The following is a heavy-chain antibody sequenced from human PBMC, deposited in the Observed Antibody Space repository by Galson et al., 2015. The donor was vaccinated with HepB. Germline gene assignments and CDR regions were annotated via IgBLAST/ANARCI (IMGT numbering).Heavy chain of an antibody. CDR2: INPNSGGT. CDR1: GYTFTGYY. CDR3: ARGRKSSSWYNDAFDI. V-gene: IGHV1-2*05. D-gene: IGHD6-13*01. J-gene: IGHJ3*02. Sequence: SVKVSCKASGYTFTGYYMHWVRQAPGQGLEWMGRINPNSGGTNYAQKFQGRVTMTRDKSISTAYMELSRLRSDDTVVYYCARGRKSSSWYNDAFDIWGQGTMVTVSS.